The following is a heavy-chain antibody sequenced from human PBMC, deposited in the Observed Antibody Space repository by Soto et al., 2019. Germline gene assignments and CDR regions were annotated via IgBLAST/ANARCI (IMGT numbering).Heavy chain of an antibody. D-gene: IGHD5-12*01. V-gene: IGHV4-30-4*01. CDR2: IPSRGRP. J-gene: IGHJ5*02. CDR3: ARDQYSGYDFAL. Sequence: HVQLRESGPGLVKPSHTLLLTCSVSGASIAGGSYYLSWLRQPPGKGLEWIGYIPSRGRPFYHPSLARRSTISSDTSKTQLSLQLTSVTAAATAVYYCARDQYSGYDFALWGQGTLVTVSS. CDR1: GASIAGGSYY.